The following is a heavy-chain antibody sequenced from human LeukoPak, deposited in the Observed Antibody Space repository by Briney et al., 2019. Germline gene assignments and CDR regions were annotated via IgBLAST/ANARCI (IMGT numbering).Heavy chain of an antibody. J-gene: IGHJ5*02. CDR2: IDQSGRA. V-gene: IGHV4-34*01. CDR3: ARAPLHYYKTNCYYWHDP. D-gene: IGHD3-10*01. CDR1: GGSFSGYF. Sequence: PSETLSLTCAAYGGSFSGYFWTWIRQPPGKGLEWIGEIDQSGRANYNPSLKTRVTISVDTSKNQFSLNLSSVTAANTAVYYCARAPLHYYKTNCYYWHDPWGQGTLVTVSS.